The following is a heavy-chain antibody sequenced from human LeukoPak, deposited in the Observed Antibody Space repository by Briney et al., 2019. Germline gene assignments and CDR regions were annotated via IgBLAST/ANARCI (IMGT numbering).Heavy chain of an antibody. CDR2: ISGSGGST. CDR3: AQWISGWHTPADY. CDR1: GFTFSSYG. J-gene: IGHJ4*02. Sequence: PGGSLRLSCAASGFTFSSYGMSWVRQAPGKGLEWVSAISGSGGSTYYADSVKGRFTISRDNSKNTLYLQMNSLRAEDTAVYYCAQWISGWHTPADYWGQGTLVTVSS. D-gene: IGHD6-19*01. V-gene: IGHV3-23*01.